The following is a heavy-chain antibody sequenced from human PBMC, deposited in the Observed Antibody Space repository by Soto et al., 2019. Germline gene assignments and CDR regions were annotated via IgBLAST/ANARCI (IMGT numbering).Heavy chain of an antibody. CDR3: ARVGEYISGWAFDY. J-gene: IGHJ4*02. CDR2: IFYSGNT. Sequence: HLQLQESGPGLVKPSETLSLTCTVSGGSVSSNLYYWGWIRQPPGMGLEWIGNIFYSGNTYYNPSLRSRVTISVDTSKTHFSLKLTSMTAADTAVYYCARVGEYISGWAFDYWGQGTLVTVSS. CDR1: GGSVSSNLYY. V-gene: IGHV4-39*02. D-gene: IGHD6-19*01.